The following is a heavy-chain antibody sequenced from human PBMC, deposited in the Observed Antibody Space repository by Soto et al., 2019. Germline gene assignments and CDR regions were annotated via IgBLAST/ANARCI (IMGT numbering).Heavy chain of an antibody. D-gene: IGHD5-12*01. V-gene: IGHV1-69*13. CDR1: GGTFSSYA. J-gene: IGHJ6*02. CDR2: IIPIFGTA. CDR3: ARVLLLSRGYDSSGDPGYHYGMDV. Sequence: ASVKVSCKASGGTFSSYAISWVRQAPGQGLEWMGGIIPIFGTANYAQKFQGRVTITADESTSTAYMELSSLRSEDTAVYYCARVLLLSRGYDSSGDPGYHYGMDVWGQGTTVTVSS.